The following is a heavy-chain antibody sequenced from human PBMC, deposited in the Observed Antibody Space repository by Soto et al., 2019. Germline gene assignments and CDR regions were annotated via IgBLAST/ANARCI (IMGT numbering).Heavy chain of an antibody. D-gene: IGHD3-22*01. V-gene: IGHV3-7*01. CDR3: ARKLYYYDSSAAGWFDP. CDR2: INQDGSEK. J-gene: IGHJ5*02. Sequence: PGGSLRLSCAASGFTFSSYWMTWVRLAPGKGLEWVANINQDGSEKDYVDSVNGRFTISRDNGKNSLYLQMNSLRVEDTAVYYCARKLYYYDSSAAGWFDPWGQGTLVTVSS. CDR1: GFTFSSYW.